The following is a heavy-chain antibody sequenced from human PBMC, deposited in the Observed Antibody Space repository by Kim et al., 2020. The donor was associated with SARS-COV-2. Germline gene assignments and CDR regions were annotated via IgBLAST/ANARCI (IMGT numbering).Heavy chain of an antibody. V-gene: IGHV4-39*01. CDR2: IYYSGST. Sequence: SETLSLTCTVSGGSISSSSYYWGWIRQPPGKGLEWIGSIYYSGSTYYNPSLKSRVTISVDTSKNQFSLKLSSVTAADTAVYYCASLYSGYDRRKDAGVLRVFDYWGQGTLVTVSS. CDR3: ASLYSGYDRRKDAGVLRVFDY. J-gene: IGHJ4*02. CDR1: GGSISSSSYY. D-gene: IGHD5-12*01.